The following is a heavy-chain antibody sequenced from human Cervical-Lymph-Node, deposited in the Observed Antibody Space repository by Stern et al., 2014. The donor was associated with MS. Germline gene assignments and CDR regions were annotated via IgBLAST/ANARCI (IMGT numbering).Heavy chain of an antibody. D-gene: IGHD2-2*01. CDR2: IIPNLGTT. CDR3: ARDNADNGMDV. J-gene: IGHJ6*02. Sequence: QVQLVESAAEVKKPGSSVKVSCTASGDTFINFGISWVRLAPGQGLEWMGGIIPNLGTTEYIQRFQGRLTISAARSANTVYMDLNSLRSDDTAVYYCARDNADNGMDVWAQGTTVIFSS. CDR1: GDTFINFG. V-gene: IGHV1-69*06.